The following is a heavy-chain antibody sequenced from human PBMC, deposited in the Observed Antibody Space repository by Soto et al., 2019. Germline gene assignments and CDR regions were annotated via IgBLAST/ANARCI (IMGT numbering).Heavy chain of an antibody. D-gene: IGHD5-18*01. CDR3: ASRAYSYGPVDY. Sequence: QVQLQESGPGLVKPSETLSLTCTVSGGSISNYYWSWIRQPPGKGLEWIGYIYYSGSTNYNPSLKSRVTISVDTSKNQFSLRLSSVTAADTALYYCASRAYSYGPVDYWGQGTLVTVSS. V-gene: IGHV4-59*01. CDR2: IYYSGST. CDR1: GGSISNYY. J-gene: IGHJ4*02.